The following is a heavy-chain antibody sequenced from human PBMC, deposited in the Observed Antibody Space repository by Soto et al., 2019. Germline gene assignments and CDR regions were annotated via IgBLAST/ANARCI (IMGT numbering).Heavy chain of an antibody. V-gene: IGHV4-34*01. CDR1: GGSFSGYY. CDR3: ARGRGSHSGYGIYYYGMDV. D-gene: IGHD5-12*01. J-gene: IGHJ6*02. CDR2: INHSGST. Sequence: PSETLSLTCAVYGGSFSGYYWSWIRQPPGKGLEWIGEINHSGSTNYNPSLKSRVTISVDTSKNQFSLKLSSVTAADTAVYYCARGRGSHSGYGIYYYGMDVWGQGTTVTVSS.